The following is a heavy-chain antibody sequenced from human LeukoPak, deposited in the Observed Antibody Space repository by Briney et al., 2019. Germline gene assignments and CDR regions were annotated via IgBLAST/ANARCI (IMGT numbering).Heavy chain of an antibody. V-gene: IGHV3-13*01. D-gene: IGHD2-21*01. Sequence: GGSLRLSCAASGFSFSNYDMHWVRQVAGKGLEWVSSIGTTGDTFYPGSVKGRFTISRENAKNSLYLQMNSPRAGDTAVYYCARATVIGDVPVPGYMDVWGKGTTVTVSS. CDR1: GFSFSNYD. CDR2: IGTTGDT. J-gene: IGHJ6*03. CDR3: ARATVIGDVPVPGYMDV.